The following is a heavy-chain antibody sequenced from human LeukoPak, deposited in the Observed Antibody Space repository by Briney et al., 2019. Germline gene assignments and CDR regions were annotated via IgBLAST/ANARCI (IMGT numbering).Heavy chain of an antibody. D-gene: IGHD6-13*01. J-gene: IGHJ4*02. CDR1: GFIFSSYN. CDR3: ARAPGYRSFLDY. CDR2: ISSSSSYI. V-gene: IGHV3-21*01. Sequence: GGSLRLSCAASGFIFSSYNMNWVRQAPGKGLEWVSFISSSSSYIYYADSVKGRFTIPRDNAKNSLYLQMNSLRAEDTAVYYCARAPGYRSFLDYWGQGTLVTVSS.